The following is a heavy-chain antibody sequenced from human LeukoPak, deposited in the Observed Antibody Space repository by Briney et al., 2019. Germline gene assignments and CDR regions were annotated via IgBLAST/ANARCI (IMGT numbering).Heavy chain of an antibody. Sequence: SETLSLTCTVSGGSINDYYWSWVRQPPGRGLEWIGYVSYNGNTNYNPSLKSRVTMSVDTSRNQFSLKLTSVTAADTAVYYCARDLCTSCPRYDWFDPWGQGTLVTVSS. D-gene: IGHD2-2*01. CDR3: ARDLCTSCPRYDWFDP. CDR1: GGSINDYY. V-gene: IGHV4-59*01. J-gene: IGHJ5*02. CDR2: VSYNGNT.